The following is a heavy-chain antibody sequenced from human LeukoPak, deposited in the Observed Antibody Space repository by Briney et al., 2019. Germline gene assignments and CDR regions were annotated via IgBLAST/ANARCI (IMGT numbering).Heavy chain of an antibody. CDR1: RYTFTGYY. J-gene: IGHJ6*03. CDR2: INPNSGGT. V-gene: IGHV1-2*02. Sequence: ASVKVSCKTSRYTFTGYYMHWVRQAPGQGLEWMGWINPNSGGTNYAQKFQGRVTMTRDTSISTAYMELSRLRSDDTAVYYCARDGPNNYSGSRYYYYMDVWGKGTTVTISS. D-gene: IGHD3-10*01. CDR3: ARDGPNNYSGSRYYYYMDV.